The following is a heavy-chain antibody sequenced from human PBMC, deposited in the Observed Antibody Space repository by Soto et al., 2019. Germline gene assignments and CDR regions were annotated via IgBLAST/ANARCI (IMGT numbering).Heavy chain of an antibody. V-gene: IGHV4-59*01. CDR3: ARGTYYYDSSGYGTGSNFDY. J-gene: IGHJ4*02. Sequence: SETLSLTCTVSGGSISSYYWSWIRQPPGKGLEWIGYIYYSGSTNYNPSLKSRVTISVDTSKNQFSLKLSSVTAADTAVYYCARGTYYYDSSGYGTGSNFDYWGQGTLVTVSS. CDR2: IYYSGST. CDR1: GGSISSYY. D-gene: IGHD3-22*01.